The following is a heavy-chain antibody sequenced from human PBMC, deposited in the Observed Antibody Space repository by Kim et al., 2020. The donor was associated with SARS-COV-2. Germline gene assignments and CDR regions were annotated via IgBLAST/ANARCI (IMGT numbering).Heavy chain of an antibody. Sequence: GRFTISRDNAKNTLYLQMNSLRAEDTAVYYCAKGIPIVGYDFWSGYAFDIWGQGTMVTVSS. V-gene: IGHV3-23*01. CDR3: AKGIPIVGYDFWSGYAFDI. J-gene: IGHJ3*02. D-gene: IGHD3-3*01.